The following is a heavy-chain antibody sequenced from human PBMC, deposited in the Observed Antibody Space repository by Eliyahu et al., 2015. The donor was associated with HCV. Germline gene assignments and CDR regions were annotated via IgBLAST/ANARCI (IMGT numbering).Heavy chain of an antibody. V-gene: IGHV3-23*01. Sequence: AISLSGESTHYADSVKGRFTISRDTSKTTLFLQMNGLRADDTAVYYCANVNWNGVRHYWGQGILVTVSS. CDR3: ANVNWNGVRHY. CDR2: ISLSGEST. D-gene: IGHD1-20*01. J-gene: IGHJ4*02.